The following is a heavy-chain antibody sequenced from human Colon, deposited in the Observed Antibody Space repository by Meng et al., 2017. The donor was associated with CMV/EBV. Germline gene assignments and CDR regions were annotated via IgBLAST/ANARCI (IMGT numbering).Heavy chain of an antibody. CDR1: GFTLSSYW. J-gene: IGHJ4*02. Sequence: GESLKISCGASGFTLSSYWMSWVRQAPGKGLEWVANIKQDGSEKYYVDSVKGRFTISRDNAKNSLYLQMNSLRAEDTAVYYCVSDYCSSTSCPLGYWGQGTLVTVSS. D-gene: IGHD2-2*01. V-gene: IGHV3-7*01. CDR3: VSDYCSSTSCPLGY. CDR2: IKQDGSEK.